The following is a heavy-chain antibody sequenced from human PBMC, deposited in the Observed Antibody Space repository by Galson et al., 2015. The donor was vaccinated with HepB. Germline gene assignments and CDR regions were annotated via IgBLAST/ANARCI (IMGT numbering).Heavy chain of an antibody. D-gene: IGHD3-3*01. CDR2: IIPIFGTA. CDR3: ARGSTGSGYSAFNPGYYYYYMDV. Sequence: SVKVSCKASGGTFSSYAISWVRQAPGQGLEWMGGIIPIFGTANYAQKFQGRVTITADESTSTAYMELSSLRSEDTAVYYCARGSTGSGYSAFNPGYYYYYMDVWGKGTTVTVSS. J-gene: IGHJ6*03. CDR1: GGTFSSYA. V-gene: IGHV1-69*13.